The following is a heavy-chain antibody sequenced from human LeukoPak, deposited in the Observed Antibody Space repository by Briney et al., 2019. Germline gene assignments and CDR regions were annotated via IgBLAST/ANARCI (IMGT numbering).Heavy chain of an antibody. Sequence: GGSLRLSCAAYGFTFSNSWMTWVRQAPGKDLEWVATINPDGSKVAYVGSVKGRFTISRDNAKNSVYLQMSRLRVEETGVFYCARDRGYSSFDYWGQGALVAVSS. CDR1: GFTFSNSW. CDR2: INPDGSKV. J-gene: IGHJ4*02. V-gene: IGHV3-7*01. D-gene: IGHD2-15*01. CDR3: ARDRGYSSFDY.